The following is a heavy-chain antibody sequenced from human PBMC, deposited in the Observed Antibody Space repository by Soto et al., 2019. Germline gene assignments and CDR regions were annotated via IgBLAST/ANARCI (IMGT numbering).Heavy chain of an antibody. V-gene: IGHV4-59*01. CDR3: ARFSPPRKSYDSNPGWYDP. CDR1: GGSLNSYY. D-gene: IGHD1-1*01. CDR2: VSSTGST. Sequence: SETLSLTCTVSGGSLNSYYWTWIRQSPGKGLEWIGYVSSTGSTNYNPSLKSRLTMSLDTSTNEVSLSLTSVTAADAAVYFCARFSPPRKSYDSNPGWYDPWSQGTTVTVSS. J-gene: IGHJ6*02.